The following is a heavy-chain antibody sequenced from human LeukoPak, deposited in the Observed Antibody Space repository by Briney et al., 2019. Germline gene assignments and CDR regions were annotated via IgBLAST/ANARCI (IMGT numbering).Heavy chain of an antibody. J-gene: IGHJ4*02. CDR2: ISGSSSAI. CDR3: ARGCGSLSLGY. Sequence: GGSLRLSCAASGFTFTSYSMNWVRQAPGKGLEWVSYISGSSSAIHYADSVKGRFTISRDNANNSLYLQMNSLRAEDTAVYYCARGCGSLSLGYWGQGTLVAVSS. D-gene: IGHD1-26*01. CDR1: GFTFTSYS. V-gene: IGHV3-48*04.